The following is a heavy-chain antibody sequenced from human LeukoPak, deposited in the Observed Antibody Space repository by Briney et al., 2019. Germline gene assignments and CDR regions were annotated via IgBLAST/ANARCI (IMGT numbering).Heavy chain of an antibody. J-gene: IGHJ5*02. CDR1: RYTSTGSY. D-gene: IGHD6-19*01. Sequence: ASAKDSCKASRYTSTGSYLHWVRPAPGQGREWMGRIYPNIGGTNYAQKFQGRVTMTRDTSISTAYMELSRLRSDDTAVYYCARDQARGYSSGWINWFDPWGQGTLVTVSS. V-gene: IGHV1-2*06. CDR2: IYPNIGGT. CDR3: ARDQARGYSSGWINWFDP.